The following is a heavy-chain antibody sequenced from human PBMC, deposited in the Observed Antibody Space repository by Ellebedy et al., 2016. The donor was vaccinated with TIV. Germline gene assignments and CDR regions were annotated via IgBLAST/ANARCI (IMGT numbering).Heavy chain of an antibody. J-gene: IGHJ5*01. CDR1: GFTFSFYW. V-gene: IGHV3-74*01. Sequence: GGSLRLSXAASGFTFSFYWMHWVRQAPGKGLVWVSRINSGSTRTSYADSVKGRFTVSRDNAKNTLYLQMNSLTAEDTAVYYCTNKDWFESWGQGTLVTVSS. CDR3: TNKDWFES. CDR2: INSGSTRT.